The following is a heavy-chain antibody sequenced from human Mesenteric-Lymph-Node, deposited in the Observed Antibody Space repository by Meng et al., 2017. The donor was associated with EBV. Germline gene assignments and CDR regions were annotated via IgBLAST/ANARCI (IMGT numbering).Heavy chain of an antibody. J-gene: IGHJ4*02. CDR3: ARIWITLDH. V-gene: IGHV2-5*02. Sequence: HIPLNESVPTVVTTTTTLQVPCSFSGFSRSTSGMAVRWVRQPPGNAPEWLALIFWDDDERYSPSLKSRLTISRDTSENQVVLTMTNMAPEDTATYYCARIWITLDHWGQGALVTVSS. CDR2: IFWDDDE. D-gene: IGHD3-10*01. CDR1: GFSRSTSGMA.